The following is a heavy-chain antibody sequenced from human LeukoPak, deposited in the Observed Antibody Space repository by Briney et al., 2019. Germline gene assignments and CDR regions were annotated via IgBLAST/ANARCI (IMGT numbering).Heavy chain of an antibody. CDR1: GFTFSRYW. J-gene: IGHJ6*02. V-gene: IGHV3-7*03. CDR3: ARGTSSFYYYYSAMDV. Sequence: GGSLRLSCAASGFTFSRYWMSWVRQAPGKGLEWVANIKQDGSEKYYVNSVKGRFTISKENAKNSLYLQMNSLRAEDTAVFYCARGTSSFYYYYSAMDVWGQGTTVTVSS. D-gene: IGHD2-2*01. CDR2: IKQDGSEK.